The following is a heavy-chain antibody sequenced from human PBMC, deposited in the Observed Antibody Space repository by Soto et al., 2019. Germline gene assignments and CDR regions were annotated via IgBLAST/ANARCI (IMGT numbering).Heavy chain of an antibody. CDR2: VHPSGST. J-gene: IGHJ4*02. V-gene: IGHV4-34*01. Sequence: SETLSLTCAVFSASLGDHYWAWIRQSPDKGLEWIGEVHPSGSTDYNPSLKSRLTLSLDTSKNQFSLKVASVTAADTAVYFCATSLEYDFWRDVGGHYYFDQWGQGILVTVSS. CDR3: ATSLEYDFWRDVGGHYYFDQ. CDR1: SASLGDHY. D-gene: IGHD3-3*01.